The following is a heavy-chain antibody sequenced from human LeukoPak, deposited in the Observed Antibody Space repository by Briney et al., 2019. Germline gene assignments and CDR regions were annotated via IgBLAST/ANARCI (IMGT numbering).Heavy chain of an antibody. Sequence: GGSLGLSCAASGFTFSSYWMTWVRQAPGKGLEWVANIKQDGSEKYYVDSVKGRFTISRDNAKNSLYLQMNSLRAEDTAVYYCAKYSNFAFDYWGQGTLVTVSS. J-gene: IGHJ4*02. D-gene: IGHD4-11*01. CDR3: AKYSNFAFDY. CDR2: IKQDGSEK. V-gene: IGHV3-7*01. CDR1: GFTFSSYW.